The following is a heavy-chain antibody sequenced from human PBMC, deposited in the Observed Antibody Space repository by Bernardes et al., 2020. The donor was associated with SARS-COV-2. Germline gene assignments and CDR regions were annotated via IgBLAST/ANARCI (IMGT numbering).Heavy chain of an antibody. CDR1: GGSFSGYY. Sequence: SETLSLTCAVYGGSFSGYYWSWIRQPPGKGLEWIGEINHSGSTNYNPSLKSRVTISVDTSKNQFSLKLSSVTAADTAVYYCARGGQLVKRNWFDPWGQGTLVTVSS. CDR3: ARGGQLVKRNWFDP. CDR2: INHSGST. V-gene: IGHV4-34*01. J-gene: IGHJ5*02. D-gene: IGHD6-6*01.